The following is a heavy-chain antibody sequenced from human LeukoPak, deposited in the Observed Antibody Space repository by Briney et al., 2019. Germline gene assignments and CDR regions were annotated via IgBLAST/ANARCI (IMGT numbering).Heavy chain of an antibody. D-gene: IGHD1-1*01. CDR2: GGSGGSR. CDR1: GFTFTNYG. Sequence: GGSLRLSCAASGFTFTNYGMGWVRQAPGKGLEWVSYGGSGGSRYYADSVKGRFTISRDNSKDTLSLQMNSLTAEDTAVYRGAQREHYRMDVWGEGTAVTVSS. J-gene: IGHJ6*04. CDR3: AQREHYRMDV. V-gene: IGHV3-23*01.